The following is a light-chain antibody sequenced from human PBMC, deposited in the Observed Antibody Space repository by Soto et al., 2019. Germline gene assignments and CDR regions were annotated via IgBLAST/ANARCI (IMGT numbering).Light chain of an antibody. J-gene: IGKJ2*01. Sequence: EIVMTQSPATLSVAPGERVTLSCSATQNINSNLAWYQQKSGQSPRLLIYTASTRATGIPARFSGSGSGTEFTLTISSLQPEDVAVYYCHQYDNWHTFGQGTKLEIK. CDR2: TAS. CDR1: QNINSN. V-gene: IGKV3-15*01. CDR3: HQYDNWHT.